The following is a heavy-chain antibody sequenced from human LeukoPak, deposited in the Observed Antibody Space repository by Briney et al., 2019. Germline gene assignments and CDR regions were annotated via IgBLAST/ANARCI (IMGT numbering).Heavy chain of an antibody. V-gene: IGHV3-7*01. CDR1: GFTFSSYW. CDR2: IKQDGSEK. Sequence: GGSLRLSCAASGFTFSSYWMSWVRQAPGKGLEWVANIKQDGSEKYYVDSVKGRFTISRDNAKNSPYLQMNSLRAEDTAVYYCARDSSSWYERFYYYYYGMDVWGQGTTVTVSS. D-gene: IGHD6-13*01. J-gene: IGHJ6*02. CDR3: ARDSSSWYERFYYYYYGMDV.